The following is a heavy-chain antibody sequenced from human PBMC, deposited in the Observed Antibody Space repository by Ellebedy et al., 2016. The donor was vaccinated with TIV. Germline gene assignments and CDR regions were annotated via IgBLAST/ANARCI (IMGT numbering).Heavy chain of an antibody. V-gene: IGHV3-7*01. CDR1: GFTFSSYW. CDR3: ARAIGAGDGT. J-gene: IGHJ5*02. Sequence: GESLKISXAASGFTFSSYWMTWVRQAPGKGLEWVANINPDGSVKYYVDSVKGRFTISRDDAKDSLYLQMNSLRAEDTAVYYCARAIGAGDGTWGQGALVTVSS. CDR2: INPDGSVK. D-gene: IGHD2-15*01.